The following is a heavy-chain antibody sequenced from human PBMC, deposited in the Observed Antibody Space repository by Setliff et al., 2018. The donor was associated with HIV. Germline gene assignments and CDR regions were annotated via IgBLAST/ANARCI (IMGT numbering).Heavy chain of an antibody. CDR2: IYYSGST. V-gene: IGHV4-30-4*08. Sequence: SCTVSGGSISSGDYYWSWIRQPPGKGLEWIGYIYYSGSTYYNPSLKSRVTISVDTSKNQFSLKLSSVTAADTAVYYCARAPPYKWEPSQDYWGQGTLVTV. CDR1: GGSISSGDYY. D-gene: IGHD1-26*01. J-gene: IGHJ4*02. CDR3: ARAPPYKWEPSQDY.